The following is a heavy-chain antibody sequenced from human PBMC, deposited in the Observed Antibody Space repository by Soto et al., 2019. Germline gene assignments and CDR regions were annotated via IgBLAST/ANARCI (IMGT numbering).Heavy chain of an antibody. J-gene: IGHJ4*02. V-gene: IGHV4-59*08. CDR1: GSSISSYY. CDR2: ISYSGST. Sequence: QVQLQESGPGLVKPSETLSLTCTVSGSSISSYYWSWIRQPPGKGLEWIGYISYSGSTNYNPSHKSRVTISVDTSKNQFSLKLSSVTAADTAVYYCASQGYWGQGTLVTVSS. CDR3: ASQGY.